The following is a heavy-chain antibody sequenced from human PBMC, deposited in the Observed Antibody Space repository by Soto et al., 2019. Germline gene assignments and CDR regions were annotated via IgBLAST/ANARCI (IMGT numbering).Heavy chain of an antibody. D-gene: IGHD6-6*01. CDR2: INPNSGGT. V-gene: IGHV1-2*04. Sequence: ASVKVSCKASGYTFTGYYMHWVRQAPGQGLEWMGWINPNSGGTNYAQKFQGWVTMTRDTSISTAYMELSRLRSDDTAVYYCARADLRASSSECYYYYYGMDVWGQGTTVTVSS. CDR1: GYTFTGYY. J-gene: IGHJ6*02. CDR3: ARADLRASSSECYYYYYGMDV.